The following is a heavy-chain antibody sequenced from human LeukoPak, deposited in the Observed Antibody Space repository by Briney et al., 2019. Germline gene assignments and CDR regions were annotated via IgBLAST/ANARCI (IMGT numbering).Heavy chain of an antibody. CDR1: GFTVSSNY. V-gene: IGHV3-66*02. Sequence: GGSLRLSCAASGFTVSSNYMSWVRQAPGKGLEWVSVIYSGGSTYYADSVKGRFTISRDNSKNTLYLQMNSLRAEDPTVYYCARAQGRFLEWALDNWGQGTLVTVSS. CDR3: ARAQGRFLEWALDN. CDR2: IYSGGST. J-gene: IGHJ4*02. D-gene: IGHD3-3*01.